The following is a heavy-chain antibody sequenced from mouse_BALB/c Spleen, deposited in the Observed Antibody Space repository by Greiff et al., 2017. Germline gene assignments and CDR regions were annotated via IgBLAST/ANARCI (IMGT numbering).Heavy chain of an antibody. D-gene: IGHD1-1*01. CDR2: ISCYNGAT. J-gene: IGHJ1*01. Sequence: LVKTGASVKISCKASGYSFTGYYMHWVKQSHGKSLEWIGYISCYNGATSYNQKFKGKATFTVDTSSSTAYMELSSLTSEDSAVYYCAYYGSFWYFDVWGAGTTVTVSS. CDR1: GYSFTGYY. V-gene: IGHV1S34*01. CDR3: AYYGSFWYFDV.